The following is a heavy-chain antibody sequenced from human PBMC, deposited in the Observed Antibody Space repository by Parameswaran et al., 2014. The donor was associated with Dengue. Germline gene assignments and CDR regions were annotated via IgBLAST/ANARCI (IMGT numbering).Heavy chain of an antibody. J-gene: IGHJ1*01. CDR2: ISYDGSNK. Sequence: VRQAPGKGLEWVAVISYDGSNKYYADSVKGRFTISRDNSKNTLYLQMNSLRAEDTAVYYCAKPTSDSSGWYRSSVSSPFQHWGQGTLVTVSS. V-gene: IGHV3-30*18. D-gene: IGHD6-19*01. CDR3: AKPTSDSSGWYRSSVSSPFQH.